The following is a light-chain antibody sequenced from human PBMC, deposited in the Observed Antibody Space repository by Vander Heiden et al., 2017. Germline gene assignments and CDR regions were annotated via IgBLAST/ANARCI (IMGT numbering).Light chain of an antibody. CDR1: NLGDKY. CDR3: QAWDSSTGV. V-gene: IGLV3-1*01. Sequence: SSELTQPRSPSVPPGQTVSTNCSGENLGDKYASWYQQKPGQSPVLFSFQDSRRPSGIPERFSGSISGNTATLTISRTQAMDEADYYCQAWDSSTGVFGGGTKLTV. J-gene: IGLJ2*01. CDR2: QDS.